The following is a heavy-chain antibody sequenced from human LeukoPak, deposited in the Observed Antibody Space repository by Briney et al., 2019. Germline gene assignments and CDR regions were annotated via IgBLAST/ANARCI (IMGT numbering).Heavy chain of an antibody. Sequence: GGPLRLSCAASGFTFDDYAMHWVRQAPGKGLEWVSGISWNSGSIGYADSVKGRFTISRDNARNSLYLQMNSLRAEDTALYYCAKALSGYDSWGAFDIWGQGTMVTVSS. CDR2: ISWNSGSI. CDR1: GFTFDDYA. CDR3: AKALSGYDSWGAFDI. J-gene: IGHJ3*02. D-gene: IGHD5-12*01. V-gene: IGHV3-9*01.